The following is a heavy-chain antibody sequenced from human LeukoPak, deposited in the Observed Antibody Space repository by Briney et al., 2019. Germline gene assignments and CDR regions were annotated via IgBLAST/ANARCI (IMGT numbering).Heavy chain of an antibody. CDR2: INPDGNKK. J-gene: IGHJ4*02. D-gene: IGHD5-18*01. CDR1: GLTFSSSW. V-gene: IGHV3-7*01. CDR3: ARDLAYSRLDY. Sequence: SGGSLRLSCAVSGLTFSSSWMDWVRQAPGKGLEWVASINPDGNKKYSADSVKGRFTMSRDNAENSLYLQMNSLRVEDTAFYYCARDLAYSRLDYWGQGMLVTVSS.